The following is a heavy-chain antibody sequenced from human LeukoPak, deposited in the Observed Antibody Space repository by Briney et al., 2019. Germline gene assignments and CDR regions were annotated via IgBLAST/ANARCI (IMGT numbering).Heavy chain of an antibody. Sequence: SETLSRTCAVYGGSFSGYYWSWIRQPPGKGLEWSGEINHSGSTNYNPSLKSRVTISVDTSKNQFSLKLSSVTAADTAVYYCARGSSVEWLLLHWFDPWGQGTLVTVSS. CDR1: GGSFSGYY. V-gene: IGHV4-34*01. J-gene: IGHJ5*02. D-gene: IGHD3-22*01. CDR2: INHSGST. CDR3: ARGSSVEWLLLHWFDP.